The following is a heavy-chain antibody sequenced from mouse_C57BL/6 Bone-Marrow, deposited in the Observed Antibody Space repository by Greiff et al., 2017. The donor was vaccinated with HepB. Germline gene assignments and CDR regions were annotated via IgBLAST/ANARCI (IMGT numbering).Heavy chain of an antibody. V-gene: IGHV1-7*01. CDR2: INPSSGYT. CDR1: GYTFTSYW. Sequence: QVQLQQSGAELAKPGASVKLSCKASGYTFTSYWMHWVKQRPGQGLEWIGYINPSSGYTKYNQKFKDMATLTADKSSSTAYMQLSSLTYEDSAVYYCARGDDYAMDYWGQGTSVTVSS. J-gene: IGHJ4*01. D-gene: IGHD3-3*01. CDR3: ARGDDYAMDY.